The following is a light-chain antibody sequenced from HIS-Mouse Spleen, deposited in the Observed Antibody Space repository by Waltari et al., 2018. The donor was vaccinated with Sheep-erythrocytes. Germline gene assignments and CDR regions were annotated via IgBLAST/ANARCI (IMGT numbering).Light chain of an antibody. CDR2: EGS. J-gene: IGLJ3*02. CDR3: CSYAGSSTPWV. V-gene: IGLV2-23*01. CDR1: RSDVGSYNL. Sequence: QSALPQPASVSGSPGQSITISCTGPRSDVGSYNLVSLYQQHPGKAPKLMIYEGSKRPSGVSNRFSGSKSGNTASLTISGLQAEDEADYYCCSYAGSSTPWVFGGGTKLTVL.